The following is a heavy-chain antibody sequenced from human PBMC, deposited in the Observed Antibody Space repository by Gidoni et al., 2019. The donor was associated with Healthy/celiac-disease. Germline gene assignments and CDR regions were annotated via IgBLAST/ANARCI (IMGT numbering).Heavy chain of an antibody. Sequence: EVQLVESGGGLVQPGGSLRLSCAASGFTFSSYSMNWVRQAPGKGLEWVSYISSSSTIYYADSVKGRFTISRDNAKNSLYLQMNSLRDEDTAVYYCAREINDFWSGYPPGYFDYWGQGTLVTVSS. J-gene: IGHJ4*02. D-gene: IGHD3-3*01. CDR3: AREINDFWSGYPPGYFDY. V-gene: IGHV3-48*02. CDR1: GFTFSSYS. CDR2: ISSSSTI.